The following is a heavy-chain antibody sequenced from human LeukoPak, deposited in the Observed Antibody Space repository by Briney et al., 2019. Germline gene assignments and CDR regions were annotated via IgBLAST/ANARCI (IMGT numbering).Heavy chain of an antibody. J-gene: IGHJ3*02. CDR3: ARGHVWFGELSAIDAFDI. D-gene: IGHD3-10*01. CDR1: GGSFSGYY. CDR2: INHSGST. Sequence: SETLSLTCAVYGGSFSGYYWSWIRQPPGKGLEWIGEINHSGSTNYNPSLTSRVTISVDTSKNQFSLKLSSVTAADTAVYYCARGHVWFGELSAIDAFDIWGQGTMVTVSS. V-gene: IGHV4-34*01.